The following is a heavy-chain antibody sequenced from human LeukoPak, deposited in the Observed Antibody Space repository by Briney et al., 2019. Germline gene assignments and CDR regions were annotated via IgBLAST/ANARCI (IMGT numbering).Heavy chain of an antibody. J-gene: IGHJ4*02. CDR2: IYYSGST. CDR3: ARDDGDSFFDY. CDR1: GGSISSYY. Sequence: SETLSLTCTVSGGSISSYYWSWIRQPPGKGLEWIGYIYYSGSTNYNPSLKSRVTISVDTSKNQFSLKLSSVTAADTAVYYCARDDGDSFFDYWGQGTLVTVSS. V-gene: IGHV4-59*01. D-gene: IGHD4-17*01.